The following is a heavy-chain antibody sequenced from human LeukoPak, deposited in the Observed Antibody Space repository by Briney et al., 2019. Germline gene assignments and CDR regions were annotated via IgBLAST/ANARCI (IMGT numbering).Heavy chain of an antibody. CDR2: INQDGSEK. CDR3: AKTLVRVGFDY. Sequence: GGSLRLSCAASGFAFTTCAINWVRQAPGKGLDWVANINQDGSEKYYVDSVKGRFTISRDNAKNSLYLQMNSLRAEDTAVYYYAKTLVRVGFDYWGQGTLVTVSS. J-gene: IGHJ4*02. CDR1: GFAFTTCA. V-gene: IGHV3-7*01. D-gene: IGHD1-26*01.